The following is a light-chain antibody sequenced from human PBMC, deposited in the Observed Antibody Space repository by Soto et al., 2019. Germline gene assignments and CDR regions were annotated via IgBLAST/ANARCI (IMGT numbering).Light chain of an antibody. CDR2: QAS. J-gene: IGKJ2*01. CDR1: QRIRVW. V-gene: IGKV1-5*03. Sequence: DIPLTQTTSTLSSSVGDRVTITFPASQRIRVWFAWYQQKPGKAPKLLIYQASTLESGVPSRFSGRGSGTDFTLTISSLQPDGFATYYCQQYYTYPYTSWQGTKV. CDR3: QQYYTYPYT.